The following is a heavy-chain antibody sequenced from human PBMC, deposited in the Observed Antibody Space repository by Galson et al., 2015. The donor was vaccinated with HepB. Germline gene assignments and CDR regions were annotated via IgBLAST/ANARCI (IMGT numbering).Heavy chain of an antibody. CDR3: ARDTVRAWFDS. CDR1: GFTFSDYY. CDR2: ITGSSSYT. D-gene: IGHD4-11*01. J-gene: IGHJ5*01. Sequence: SLRLSCAASGFTFSDYYMSWIRQAPGKGLEWVSYITGSSSYTNYADSVKGRFTISRDDAKNSLFLQMNNLRDEDTAVYYCARDTVRAWFDSWGQGTLVTVSS. V-gene: IGHV3-11*06.